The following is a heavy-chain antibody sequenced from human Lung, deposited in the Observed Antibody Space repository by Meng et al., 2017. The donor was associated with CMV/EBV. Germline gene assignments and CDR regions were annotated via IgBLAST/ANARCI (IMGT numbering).Heavy chain of an antibody. D-gene: IGHD1-26*01. Sequence: SVXVSXXASVHSFIDYDIHWVRPAPGQGLEWMGRINSYGGGTNYAQQFRGRVTMTRDTSTDTAYMELSRLTSDDTAVYYCARDGALNGPNYYYYNGVDVWGLGTXVTVSS. CDR1: VHSFIDYD. J-gene: IGHJ6*02. V-gene: IGHV1-2*06. CDR3: ARDGALNGPNYYYYNGVDV. CDR2: INSYGGGT.